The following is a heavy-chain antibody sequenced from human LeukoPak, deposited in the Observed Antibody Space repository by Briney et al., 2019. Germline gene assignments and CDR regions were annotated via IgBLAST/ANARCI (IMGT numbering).Heavy chain of an antibody. Sequence: PSETLSLTCAVYGGSFSGYYWSWIRRPPGKGLEWIGEINHSGSTNYNPSLKSRVTISVDTSKNQFSLKLSSVTAADTAVYSCPRVPNIVVVPAAISWGFDPWGQGTLVTVSS. CDR1: GGSFSGYY. CDR3: PRVPNIVVVPAAISWGFDP. V-gene: IGHV4-34*01. J-gene: IGHJ5*02. D-gene: IGHD2-2*02. CDR2: INHSGST.